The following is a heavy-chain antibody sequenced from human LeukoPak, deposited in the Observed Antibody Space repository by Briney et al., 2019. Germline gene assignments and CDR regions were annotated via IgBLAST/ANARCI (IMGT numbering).Heavy chain of an antibody. J-gene: IGHJ4*02. CDR3: ARGLRDIVLMVYAYDY. CDR1: GFTFDDYA. D-gene: IGHD2-8*01. Sequence: PGRSLRLSCAASGFTFDDYAMPWVRQAPGKGLEWVSGISWNSGSIGYADSVKGRFTISGDNAKNSLYLQMNSLRAEDTAVYYCARGLRDIVLMVYAYDYWGQGTLVTVSS. CDR2: ISWNSGSI. V-gene: IGHV3-9*01.